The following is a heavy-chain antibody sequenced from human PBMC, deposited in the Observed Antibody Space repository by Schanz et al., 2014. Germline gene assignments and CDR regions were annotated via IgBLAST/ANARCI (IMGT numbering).Heavy chain of an antibody. CDR2: IKHDGSVK. CDR1: GFSFSRYS. CDR3: VSQTGSPNY. J-gene: IGHJ4*02. V-gene: IGHV3-7*01. Sequence: EVQLLESGGGLVQPGGSLRLSCEASGFSFSRYSMNWVRQAPGKGLEWVANIKHDGSVKDYVDSVEGRFTISRDNAKRSLFLQMNSLRVEDTAVYFCVSQTGSPNYWGQGTLVTVSS. D-gene: IGHD6-13*01.